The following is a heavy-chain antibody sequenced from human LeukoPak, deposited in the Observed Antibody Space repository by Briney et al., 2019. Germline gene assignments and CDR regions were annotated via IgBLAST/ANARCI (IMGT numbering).Heavy chain of an antibody. Sequence: PSGTLSLTCAVSGGSISSSNWWSWVRQPPGKGLEWIGEIYHSGSTNYNPSLKSRVTISVDKSKNQFSLKLSSVTAADTAVYYCARSVPSIAVAARRGFDYWGQGTLVTVSS. CDR1: GGSISSSNW. CDR2: IYHSGST. J-gene: IGHJ4*02. V-gene: IGHV4-4*02. CDR3: ARSVPSIAVAARRGFDY. D-gene: IGHD6-19*01.